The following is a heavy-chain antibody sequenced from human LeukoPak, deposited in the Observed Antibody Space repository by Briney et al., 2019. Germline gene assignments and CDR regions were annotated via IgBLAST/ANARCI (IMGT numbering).Heavy chain of an antibody. D-gene: IGHD3-3*01. V-gene: IGHV4-59*01. CDR1: GGSISSYY. CDR3: AREGRFGGFDY. CDR2: IYYSGST. Sequence: SETLFLTCTVSGGSISSYYWSWIRQPPGKGLEWIGYIYYSGSTNYNPSLKSRVTISVDTSKNQFSLKLSSVTAADTAVYYCAREGRFGGFDYWGQGTLVTVSS. J-gene: IGHJ4*02.